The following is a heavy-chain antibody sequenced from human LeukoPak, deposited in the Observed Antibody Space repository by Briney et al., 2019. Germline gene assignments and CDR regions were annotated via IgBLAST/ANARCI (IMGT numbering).Heavy chain of an antibody. CDR2: ISAYNGNT. CDR3: ARDYYDSSGYYLFDY. Sequence: ASVKVSCKASGYTFTSYGISWVRQAPGQGLEWMGWISAYNGNTNYAQKLQGRDTMTTDTSTSTAYMELRSLRSDDTAVYYCARDYYDSSGYYLFDYWGQGTLVTVSS. D-gene: IGHD3-22*01. J-gene: IGHJ4*02. V-gene: IGHV1-18*01. CDR1: GYTFTSYG.